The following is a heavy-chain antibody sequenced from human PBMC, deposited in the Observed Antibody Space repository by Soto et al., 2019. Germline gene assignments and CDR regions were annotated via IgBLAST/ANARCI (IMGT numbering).Heavy chain of an antibody. J-gene: IGHJ3*02. CDR3: ARDREDIVLMVNPFDI. V-gene: IGHV1-3*01. Sequence: QGQLVQSGAEVKKPGASVKASCKASGYTFTSYAMHWVRQAPGQRLEWMGWINAGNGNTKYSQKFQGRVTITRDTSASTAYMELSSLRSEETAVYYCARDREDIVLMVNPFDIWGQGTMVTVSS. D-gene: IGHD2-8*01. CDR2: INAGNGNT. CDR1: GYTFTSYA.